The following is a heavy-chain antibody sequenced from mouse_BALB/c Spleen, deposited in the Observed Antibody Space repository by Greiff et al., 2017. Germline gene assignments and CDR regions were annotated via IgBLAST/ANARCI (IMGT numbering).Heavy chain of an antibody. J-gene: IGHJ2*01. CDR1: GYTFTSYW. V-gene: IGHV1-5*01. D-gene: IGHD1-1*01. CDR2: IYPGNSDT. Sequence: VQLQQSGTVLARPGASVKMSCKASGYTFTSYWMHWVKQRPGQGLEWIGAIYPGNSDTSYNQKFKGKAKLTAVTSTSTAYMELSSLTNEDSAVYYCTRKRETTVVPFDYWGQGTTLTVSS. CDR3: TRKRETTVVPFDY.